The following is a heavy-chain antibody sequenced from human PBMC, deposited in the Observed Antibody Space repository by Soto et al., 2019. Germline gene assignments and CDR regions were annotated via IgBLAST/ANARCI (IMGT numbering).Heavy chain of an antibody. J-gene: IGHJ4*02. CDR3: ARAAVKLGATLFDS. Sequence: PSETLSLTCAVSGGSLLGHYWSWIRQSPEKGLEWIGEINHSGFTNYNPTLKSRVTISRGASKNQFSLRLSSMTAADSAVYFCARAAVKLGATLFDSWGQGTLVTVSS. CDR1: GGSLLGHY. D-gene: IGHD1-26*01. CDR2: INHSGFT. V-gene: IGHV4-34*01.